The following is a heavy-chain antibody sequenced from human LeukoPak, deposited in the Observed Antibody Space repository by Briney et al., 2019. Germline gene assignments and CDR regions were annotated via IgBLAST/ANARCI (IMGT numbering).Heavy chain of an antibody. D-gene: IGHD6-19*01. Sequence: SEILSLTCAVYGGSFSGYYWSWVRQPPGKGLEWIGEINHSGSTNYNPSLKSRVTISVDTSKNQFSLKLTSVTAADTAVYYCARAGSGYRDWGQGTLVTVSS. CDR2: INHSGST. CDR3: ARAGSGYRD. J-gene: IGHJ4*02. V-gene: IGHV4-34*01. CDR1: GGSFSGYY.